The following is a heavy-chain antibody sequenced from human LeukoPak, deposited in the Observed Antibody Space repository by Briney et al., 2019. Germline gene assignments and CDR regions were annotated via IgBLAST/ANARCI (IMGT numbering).Heavy chain of an antibody. D-gene: IGHD3-22*01. Sequence: TETLSLTCTVSGASINDYYWTWIRQPPGKGLEWIGNLFCRGSTNYNPSLKNRVTISVEPSKNQFSLRLSSVTAADTAVYYCARMLGGNYDSSGYIDAFDIWGQGTMVTVSS. CDR1: GASINDYY. CDR3: ARMLGGNYDSSGYIDAFDI. V-gene: IGHV4-59*13. J-gene: IGHJ3*02. CDR2: LFCRGST.